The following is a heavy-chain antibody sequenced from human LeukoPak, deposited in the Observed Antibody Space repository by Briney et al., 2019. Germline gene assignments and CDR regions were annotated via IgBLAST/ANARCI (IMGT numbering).Heavy chain of an antibody. V-gene: IGHV3-74*01. CDR1: GFTFNSYW. CDR2: ISTDGYTT. CDR3: VVGGSPGY. Sequence: GGSLRLSCAASGFTFNSYWMHWVRQAPRKGLVWVSRISTDGYTTDYADFVQGRFTASRDNTKNTWSLEMNSLRAEDTAVYYCVVGGSPGYWGQGTLVTVSS. D-gene: IGHD2-15*01. J-gene: IGHJ4*02.